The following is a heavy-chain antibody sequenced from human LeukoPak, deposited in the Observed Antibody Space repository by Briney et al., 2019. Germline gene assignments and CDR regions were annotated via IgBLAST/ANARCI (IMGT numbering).Heavy chain of an antibody. D-gene: IGHD3-3*01. CDR1: GYTFTGYY. CDR3: ARGKFWGGFRWFDP. V-gene: IGHV1-2*02. CDR2: INPNSGGT. Sequence: ASVKVSCKASGYTFTGYYMHWVRQAPGQGLEWMGWINPNSGGTNYAQKFQGRVTMTRDTSISTAYMELSRLRSDDTAVYYCARGKFWGGFRWFDPWGQGTLVTVSS. J-gene: IGHJ5*02.